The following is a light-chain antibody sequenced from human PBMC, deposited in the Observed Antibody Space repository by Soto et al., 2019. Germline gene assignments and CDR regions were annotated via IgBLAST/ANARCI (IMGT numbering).Light chain of an antibody. CDR2: GAS. V-gene: IGKV3-15*01. J-gene: IGKJ5*01. CDR3: QQYNNWPT. Sequence: EILLTQAPGTLSLSPGGRATLSCRASQSVSSNLAWYQQIPGKAPRLLLYGASTRATGIPARLSVSGSGTQFTLTIRSLQSEDFAVYYCQQYNNWPTFGQGTRLEIK. CDR1: QSVSSN.